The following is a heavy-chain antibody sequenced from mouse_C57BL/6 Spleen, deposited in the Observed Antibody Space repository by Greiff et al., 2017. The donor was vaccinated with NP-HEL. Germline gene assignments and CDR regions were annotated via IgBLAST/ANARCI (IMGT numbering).Heavy chain of an antibody. CDR2: IDPENGDT. Sequence: VQLQQSGAELVRPGASVKLSCTASGFNIKDDYMHWVKQRPEQGLEWIGWIDPENGDTEYASKFQGKATITADTSSNTAYLQISSLTSEDTAVYYCTTLYYSNYGFAYWGQGTLVTVSA. J-gene: IGHJ3*01. CDR1: GFNIKDDY. V-gene: IGHV14-4*01. CDR3: TTLYYSNYGFAY. D-gene: IGHD2-5*01.